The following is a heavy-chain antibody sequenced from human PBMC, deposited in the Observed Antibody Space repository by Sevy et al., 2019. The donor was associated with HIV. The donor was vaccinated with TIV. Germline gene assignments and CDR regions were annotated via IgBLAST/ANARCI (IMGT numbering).Heavy chain of an antibody. CDR1: GYTFTSYG. J-gene: IGHJ3*02. V-gene: IGHV1-18*04. D-gene: IGHD2-2*01. CDR3: ARRRHCSSTSCHHAFDI. CDR2: ISAYNGNT. Sequence: ASVKVSCKASGYTFTSYGISWVRQAPGQGLEWMGWISAYNGNTNYAQKLQGRVTMTTDTSTSTAYMELRSLRSDDTDVYYCARRRHCSSTSCHHAFDIWGQGTMVTVSS.